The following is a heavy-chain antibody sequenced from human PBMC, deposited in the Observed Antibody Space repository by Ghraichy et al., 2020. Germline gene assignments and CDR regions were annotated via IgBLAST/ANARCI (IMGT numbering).Heavy chain of an antibody. CDR3: AKVYCGGDCRWGIHYFDS. V-gene: IGHV3-23*01. D-gene: IGHD2-21*02. Sequence: SCAASGFTISNYAMSWVRQAPGRGLEWVSTIRRSGGDTYHADSVKGRFTISRDNSKNTLYLQMNSLRAEDTAVYYCAKVYCGGDCRWGIHYFDSWGQGTLITVSS. J-gene: IGHJ4*02. CDR1: GFTISNYA. CDR2: IRRSGGDT.